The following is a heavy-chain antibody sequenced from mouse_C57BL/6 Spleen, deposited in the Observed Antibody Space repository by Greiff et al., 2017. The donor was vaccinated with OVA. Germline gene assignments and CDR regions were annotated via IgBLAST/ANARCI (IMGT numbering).Heavy chain of an antibody. CDR2: IDPSDSYT. CDR1: GYTFTSYW. V-gene: IGHV1-50*01. CDR3: ARGYGGYFDV. J-gene: IGHJ1*03. D-gene: IGHD2-10*02. Sequence: QVQLQQPGAELVKPGASVKLSCKASGYTFTSYWMQWVKQRPGQGLEWIGEIDPSDSYTNYNQKFKGKATLTVDTSSSTAYMQLSSLTSEDSAVYYCARGYGGYFDVWGTGTTVTVSS.